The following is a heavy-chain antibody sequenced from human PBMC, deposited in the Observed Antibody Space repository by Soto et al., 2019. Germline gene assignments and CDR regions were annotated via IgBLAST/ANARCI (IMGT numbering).Heavy chain of an antibody. CDR1: GFTFSTYS. Sequence: EVQLVESGGGLVKPGGSLRLSCAASGFTFSTYSMNWVRQAPGKGLEWISSISSSGGSASYAESVKGRFTISRDNAKNSLYLQMDSLRAEDTAVYYCARGRSINTNMDYWGQGTLVTVSS. D-gene: IGHD2-2*01. CDR3: ARGRSINTNMDY. J-gene: IGHJ4*02. CDR2: ISSSGGSA. V-gene: IGHV3-21*01.